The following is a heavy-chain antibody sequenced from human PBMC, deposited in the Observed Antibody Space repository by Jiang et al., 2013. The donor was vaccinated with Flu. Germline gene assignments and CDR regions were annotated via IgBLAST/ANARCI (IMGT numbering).Heavy chain of an antibody. CDR3: ARDREDTDDYSNYGAAQDRNKYYYYYYGMDV. CDR1: GGTFSSYA. V-gene: IGHV1-69*01. Sequence: GSSVKVSCKASGGTFSSYAISWVRQAPGQGLEWMGGIIPIFGTANYAQKFQGRVTITADESTSTAYMELSSLRSEDTAVYYCARDREDTDDYSNYGAAQDRNKYYYYYYGMDVWGQGTTVTVSS. J-gene: IGHJ6*02. D-gene: IGHD4-11*01. CDR2: IIPIFGTA.